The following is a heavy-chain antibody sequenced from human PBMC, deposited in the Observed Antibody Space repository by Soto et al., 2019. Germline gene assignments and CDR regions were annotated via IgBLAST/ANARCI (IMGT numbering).Heavy chain of an antibody. V-gene: IGHV5-51*01. J-gene: IGHJ5*02. CDR1: GYSFTSYW. D-gene: IGHD3-22*01. CDR2: IYPGDSDT. Sequence: GESLKISCXGSGYSFTSYWIGWVRQMPGKGLEWMGIIYPGDSDTRYSPSFQGQVTISADKSISTAYLQWSSLRSEDTAMYYCASKNYYDSSGYSWGQGTLVTVSS. CDR3: ASKNYYDSSGYS.